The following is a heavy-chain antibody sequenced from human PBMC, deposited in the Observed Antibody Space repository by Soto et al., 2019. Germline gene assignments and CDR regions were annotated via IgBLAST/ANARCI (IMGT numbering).Heavy chain of an antibody. V-gene: IGHV4-59*01. D-gene: IGHD6-13*01. CDR2: IYYSGST. Sequence: SETLSLTCTVSGGSISSYYWSWIRQPPGKGLEWIGYIYYSGSTNYNPSLKSRVTISVDTSNNQFSLKLSSVTAADTAVYYCARLAAAGTFSDYWGQGTRVTVSS. J-gene: IGHJ4*02. CDR1: GGSISSYY. CDR3: ARLAAAGTFSDY.